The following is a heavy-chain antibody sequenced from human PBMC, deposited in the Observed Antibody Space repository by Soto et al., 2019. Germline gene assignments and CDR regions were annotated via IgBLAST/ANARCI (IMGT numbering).Heavy chain of an antibody. CDR3: ACLEEYDSSGYYYEPFDY. Sequence: ASVKVSCKASGGTFSSYAISWVRQAPGQGLEWMGGIIPIFGTANYAQKFQGRVTITADESTSTAYMELSSPRSEDTAVYYCACLEEYDSSGYYYEPFDYWGQGTLVTVSS. J-gene: IGHJ4*02. CDR1: GGTFSSYA. CDR2: IIPIFGTA. D-gene: IGHD3-22*01. V-gene: IGHV1-69*13.